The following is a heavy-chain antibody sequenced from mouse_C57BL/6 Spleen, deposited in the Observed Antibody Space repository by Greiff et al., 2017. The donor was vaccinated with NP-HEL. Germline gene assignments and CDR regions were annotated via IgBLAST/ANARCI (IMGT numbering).Heavy chain of an antibody. Sequence: VQLQQSGPELVKPGASVKISCKASGYTFTDYYMNWVKQSHGKSLEWIGDINPNNGGTSYNQKFKGKATLTVDKSSSTAYMELRSLTSEDSAVYYCAREGYYENYWGQGTTLTVSS. J-gene: IGHJ2*01. CDR3: AREGYYENY. CDR2: INPNNGGT. CDR1: GYTFTDYY. D-gene: IGHD2-4*01. V-gene: IGHV1-26*01.